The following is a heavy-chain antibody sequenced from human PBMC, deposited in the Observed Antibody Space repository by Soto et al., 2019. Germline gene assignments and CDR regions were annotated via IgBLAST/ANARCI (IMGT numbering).Heavy chain of an antibody. CDR1: GGSISSYY. J-gene: IGHJ5*02. D-gene: IGHD1-26*01. Sequence: QVQLQESGPGLVKPSETLSLTCTVSGGSISSYYWSWIRQPPGKGLEWIGYIYYSGSTNYNPSLKSRVTISVDTSKNQFSPKLSSVTAADTAVYYCARWGGSYFRWFDPWGQGTLVTVSS. V-gene: IGHV4-59*01. CDR2: IYYSGST. CDR3: ARWGGSYFRWFDP.